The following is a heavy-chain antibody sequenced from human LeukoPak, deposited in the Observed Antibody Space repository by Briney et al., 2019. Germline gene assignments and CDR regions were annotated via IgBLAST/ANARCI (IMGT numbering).Heavy chain of an antibody. CDR2: INHSGST. Sequence: PSETLSLTCAVYGGSFSGYYWSWIRQPPGKGLEWIGEINHSGSTNYNPSLKSRVTISVDTSKNQFSLKLSSVTAADTAVYYCARLVGATSPDYYYYYGMDVWGQGTTVTVSS. D-gene: IGHD1-26*01. J-gene: IGHJ6*02. V-gene: IGHV4-34*01. CDR1: GGSFSGYY. CDR3: ARLVGATSPDYYYYYGMDV.